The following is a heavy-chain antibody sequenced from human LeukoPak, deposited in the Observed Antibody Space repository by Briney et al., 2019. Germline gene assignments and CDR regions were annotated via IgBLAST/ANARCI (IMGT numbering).Heavy chain of an antibody. J-gene: IGHJ4*02. D-gene: IGHD3-3*01. Sequence: PSETLSLTCAVSGGSISSSNWWSWVRQPPGKGLEWIGEIYHSGSTNYNPSLKSRVTMSVDTSKNQFSLKLSSVTAADTAVYYCARDDGSLGVAYFDYWGQGTLVTVSS. CDR3: ARDDGSLGVAYFDY. V-gene: IGHV4-4*02. CDR1: GGSISSSNW. CDR2: IYHSGST.